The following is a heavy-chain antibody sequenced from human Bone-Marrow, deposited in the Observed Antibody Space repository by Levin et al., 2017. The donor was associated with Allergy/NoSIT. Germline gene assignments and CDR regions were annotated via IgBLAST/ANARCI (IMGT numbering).Heavy chain of an antibody. CDR2: IYSGGST. Sequence: GGSLRLSCAASGFTVSSNYMSWVRQAPGKGPEWVSVIYSGGSTYYADSVKGRFTISRDNSKNTLYLQMNSLRAEDTAVYYCARGWFGELLSHWGQGTLVTVSA. J-gene: IGHJ4*02. D-gene: IGHD3-10*01. CDR1: GFTVSSNY. CDR3: ARGWFGELLSH. V-gene: IGHV3-53*01.